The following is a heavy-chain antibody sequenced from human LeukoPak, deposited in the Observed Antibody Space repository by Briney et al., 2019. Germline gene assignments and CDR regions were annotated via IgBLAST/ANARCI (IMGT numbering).Heavy chain of an antibody. J-gene: IGHJ4*01. Sequence: GGSLRLSCAASGFTLSPFSMNWVRQAPGKGLEWVSHIGPNSRYISYADSVQGRSTISRDNAKNSLYLQMSSLRAEDTAVYYCVRDHDWAFDHWGQGTPVTVSS. CDR3: VRDHDWAFDH. CDR2: IGPNSRYI. D-gene: IGHD3-9*01. CDR1: GFTLSPFS. V-gene: IGHV3-21*05.